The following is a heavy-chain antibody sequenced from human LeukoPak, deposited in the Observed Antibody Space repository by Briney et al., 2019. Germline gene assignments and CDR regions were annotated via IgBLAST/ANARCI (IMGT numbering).Heavy chain of an antibody. Sequence: SETLSLTCGVSGGSITNTNYWTWVRQPPGKGLEWIGSIYYSGTTYYNPSLKSRVTISVDTSKNQFSLKLSSVTAADTAVYYCARGTMVRGVIRPHFDYWAQGTLVTVSS. J-gene: IGHJ4*02. D-gene: IGHD3-10*01. CDR2: IYYSGTT. V-gene: IGHV4-39*07. CDR3: ARGTMVRGVIRPHFDY. CDR1: GGSITNTNY.